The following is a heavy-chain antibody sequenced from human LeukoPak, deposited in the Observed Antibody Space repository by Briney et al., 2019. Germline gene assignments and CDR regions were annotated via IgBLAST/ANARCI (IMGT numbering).Heavy chain of an antibody. V-gene: IGHV1-18*01. CDR2: ISAYNGNT. CDR1: GYTFTSYG. D-gene: IGHD6-19*01. Sequence: ASVKVSCKASGYTFTSYGISWVRQAPGQGLEWMGWISAYNGNTNYAQKFQGRVTITRNTSISTAYMELSSLRSEDTAVYYCARGRSSGWYGVGYYYYYMDVWGKGTTVTVSS. CDR3: ARGRSSGWYGVGYYYYYMDV. J-gene: IGHJ6*03.